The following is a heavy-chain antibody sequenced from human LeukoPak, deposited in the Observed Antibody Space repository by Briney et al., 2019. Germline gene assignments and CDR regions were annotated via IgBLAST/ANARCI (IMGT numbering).Heavy chain of an antibody. D-gene: IGHD5-12*01. CDR2: IRQDGSEI. CDR1: GFTFSSYW. V-gene: IGHV3-7*01. CDR3: VRGWGNGYDSGY. J-gene: IGHJ4*02. Sequence: GGSLRLSCAASGFTFSSYWMSWVRQAPGKGLEWVANIRQDGSEIYYVDSVKGRFTISRDNAKNSLYLQMNSLRAEDTAVYYCVRGWGNGYDSGYWGQGTLVTVSS.